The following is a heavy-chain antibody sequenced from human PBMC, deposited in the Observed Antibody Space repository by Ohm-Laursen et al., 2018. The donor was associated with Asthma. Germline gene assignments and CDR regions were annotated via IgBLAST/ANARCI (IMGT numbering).Heavy chain of an antibody. CDR1: GFTFSSYG. J-gene: IGHJ4*02. D-gene: IGHD3-10*01. CDR2: ISYDGSNK. CDR3: AKDRGTMVQGVPRD. V-gene: IGHV3-30*18. Sequence: SLRLSCAASGFTFSSYGMHWVRQAPGKGLEWVAVISYDGSNKYYADSVKGRFTISRDNSRNTLYLQMNSLRAEDTAVYYCAKDRGTMVQGVPRDWGQGTLVTVSS.